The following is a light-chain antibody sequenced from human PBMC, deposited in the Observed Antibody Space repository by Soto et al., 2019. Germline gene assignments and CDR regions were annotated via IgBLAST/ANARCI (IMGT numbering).Light chain of an antibody. J-gene: IGLJ1*01. CDR3: SPYTSSSRYV. CDR1: SSDVGGYNY. Sequence: QSVLTQPASVSGSPGQSITISCTGTSSDVGGYNYVSWYQQHPGKVPKLMIYEVSNRPSGVSNRFSGSKSGNTASLTISGLQAEDEADYYCSPYTSSSRYVFGTGTKVTVL. CDR2: EVS. V-gene: IGLV2-14*01.